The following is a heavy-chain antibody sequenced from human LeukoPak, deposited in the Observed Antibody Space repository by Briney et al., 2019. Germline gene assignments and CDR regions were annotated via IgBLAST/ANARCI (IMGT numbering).Heavy chain of an antibody. CDR1: GGSISGSSYY. J-gene: IGHJ6*03. Sequence: SETLSLTCTVSGGSISGSSYYWGWIRQPPGKGLEWIGSIYYSGSTYYNPSLKSRVTISVDTSKNQFSLKLSSVTAADTAVYCCAITRYYDSSGYYRYYYYYMDVWGKGTTVTVSS. V-gene: IGHV4-39*07. CDR2: IYYSGST. CDR3: AITRYYDSSGYYRYYYYYMDV. D-gene: IGHD3-22*01.